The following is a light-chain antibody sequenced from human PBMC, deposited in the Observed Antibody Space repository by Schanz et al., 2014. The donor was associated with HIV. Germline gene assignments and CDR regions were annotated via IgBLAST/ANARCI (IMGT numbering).Light chain of an antibody. CDR3: QQRTNWPPIT. V-gene: IGKV3-11*01. Sequence: EIVLTQSPATLSLSPGERATLSCRASQSVDSHLAWYQQKPGQAPRLLIHDASNRATGIPARFSGSGSGTDFTLTISSLEPEDSAVYYCQQRTNWPPITFGQGTRLEIK. CDR1: QSVDSH. CDR2: DAS. J-gene: IGKJ5*01.